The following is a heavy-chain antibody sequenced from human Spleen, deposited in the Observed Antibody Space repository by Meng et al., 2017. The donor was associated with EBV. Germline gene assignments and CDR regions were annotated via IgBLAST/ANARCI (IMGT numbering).Heavy chain of an antibody. J-gene: IGHJ4*02. V-gene: IGHV4-34*01. Sequence: QECGAVLLRPSHPLALTCDVYGGSLRGCSGGWIRHHPGKGLEWIGTINHSESTNYTPSLKCRVPISVDTSKTHFSLRLSSVTAADTAMYFCARTQNYYDSGLFPRGPFFDYWGQGALVTVSS. CDR2: INHSEST. D-gene: IGHD3-10*01. CDR1: GGSLRGCS. CDR3: ARTQNYYDSGLFPRGPFFDY.